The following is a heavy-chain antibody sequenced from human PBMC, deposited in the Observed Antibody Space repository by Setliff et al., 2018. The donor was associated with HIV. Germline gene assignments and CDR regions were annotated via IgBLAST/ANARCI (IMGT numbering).Heavy chain of an antibody. D-gene: IGHD1-1*01. CDR1: GGSFSGYY. CDR2: INHSGST. CDR3: AQLGMVDDFDY. Sequence: PSETLSLTCAVYGGSFSGYYWHWIRQPPGKGLEWIGEINHSGSTNYNPSLKSRVTISVDTSKNHFSLKLRSVTAADTAVYYCAQLGMVDDFDYWGQGTLVTVSS. J-gene: IGHJ4*02. V-gene: IGHV4-34*01.